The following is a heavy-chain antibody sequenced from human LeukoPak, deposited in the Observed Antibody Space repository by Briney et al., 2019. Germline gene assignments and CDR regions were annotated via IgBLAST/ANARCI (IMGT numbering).Heavy chain of an antibody. CDR1: GFTFSNYA. J-gene: IGHJ4*02. CDR3: ARDWGMTTVYSCDY. D-gene: IGHD4-17*01. Sequence: GGSLRLSCAASGFTFSNYAMQWVRQAPGKGLEWVAVISYDGSNKYYADSVKGRFTISRDNPKNTLYVQMNSLRAEDTALYYCARDWGMTTVYSCDYWGQGTLVSVSS. CDR2: ISYDGSNK. V-gene: IGHV3-30-3*01.